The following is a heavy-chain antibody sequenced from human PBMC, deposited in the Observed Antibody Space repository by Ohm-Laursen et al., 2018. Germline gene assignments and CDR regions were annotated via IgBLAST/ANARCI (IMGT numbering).Heavy chain of an antibody. Sequence: GSLRLSCAASGFTFRTYKMHWFRQAPGKGLEWLSFISSSGTAIVYTDSVKGRFTISRDNAKNSLYLQMNSLRADDTAVYYCANHRSATWVHKRFDYRGQGTLVTVSS. D-gene: IGHD5-24*01. CDR1: GFTFRTYK. CDR2: ISSSGTAI. V-gene: IGHV3-48*03. CDR3: ANHRSATWVHKRFDY. J-gene: IGHJ4*02.